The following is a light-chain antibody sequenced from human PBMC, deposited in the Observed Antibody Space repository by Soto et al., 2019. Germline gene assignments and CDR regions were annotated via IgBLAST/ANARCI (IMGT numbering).Light chain of an antibody. V-gene: IGLV2-23*02. CDR1: SSDVGSYNL. CDR3: CSYAGSSTLV. Sequence: QSALTQPASVSGSPGQSITISCTGTSSDVGSYNLVSWYQQHPGKAPKLMIYEVSKRPSGVSNRFSGSKSGNTASLTISGLQAEYEADYHCCSYAGSSTLVFGGGTKLTVL. J-gene: IGLJ2*01. CDR2: EVS.